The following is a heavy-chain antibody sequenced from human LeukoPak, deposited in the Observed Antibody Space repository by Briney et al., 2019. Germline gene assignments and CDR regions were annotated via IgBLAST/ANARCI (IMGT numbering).Heavy chain of an antibody. CDR1: GGSVSSGSYY. Sequence: SETLSLTCTVSGGSVSSGSYYWSWIRQPPGKGLEWIGYIYNPSLKSRVTISVDTSKNRFSLKLSSVTAADTAVYYCASPRSYYDSSGYYISWGQGTLVTVSS. J-gene: IGHJ5*02. D-gene: IGHD3-22*01. V-gene: IGHV4-61*01. CDR3: ASPRSYYDSSGYYIS.